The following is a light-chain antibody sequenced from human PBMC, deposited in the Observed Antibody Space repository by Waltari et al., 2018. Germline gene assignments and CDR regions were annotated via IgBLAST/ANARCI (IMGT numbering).Light chain of an antibody. V-gene: IGKV3-11*01. CDR1: QSVSSY. CDR3: YQHSSGYS. CDR2: GAS. J-gene: IGKJ2*03. Sequence: VILTQSPATLSLSPGERATLSWRASQSVSSYLAWYQQKPGQAPRLLIYGASSRATGIPDRFSGSGSGTDFTLTISSLEPEDVGVYHCYQHSSGYSFGQGTKVEIK.